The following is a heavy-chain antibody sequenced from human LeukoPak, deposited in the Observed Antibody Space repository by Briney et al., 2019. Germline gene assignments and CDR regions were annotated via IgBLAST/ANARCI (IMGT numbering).Heavy chain of an antibody. Sequence: EGSLRLSCAASGFTFTTIPRTWFGRPQGKGLEWSSAISSSGGNTYYTDSVKGRFTISRDSSKNTLYLQMNSLRAEDTAVYYCAKDHNYGGNSDYCDYWGQETLVTVSS. V-gene: IGHV3-23*01. J-gene: IGHJ4*02. CDR1: GFTFTTIP. CDR3: AKDHNYGGNSDYCDY. CDR2: ISSSGGNT. D-gene: IGHD4-23*01.